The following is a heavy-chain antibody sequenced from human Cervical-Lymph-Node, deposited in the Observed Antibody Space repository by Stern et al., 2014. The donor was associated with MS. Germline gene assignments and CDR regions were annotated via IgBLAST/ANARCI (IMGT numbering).Heavy chain of an antibody. CDR3: VKGAQSSGYSLAD. D-gene: IGHD3-22*01. CDR1: GFSFSDYG. CDR2: ISYDGSNT. V-gene: IGHV3-30*18. J-gene: IGHJ4*02. Sequence: VQLVESGGGVVQPGRSLRLSCAASGFSFSDYGMHWVRQAPGKGLGWVSVISYDGSNTYYADSVRGRFTISRDNSKNTLYLQMTSLRVEDMALYYCVKGAQSSGYSLADWGQGTLVTVSS.